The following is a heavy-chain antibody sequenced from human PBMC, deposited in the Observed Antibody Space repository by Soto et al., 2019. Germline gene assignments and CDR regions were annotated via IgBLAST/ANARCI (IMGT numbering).Heavy chain of an antibody. CDR3: ARDRVPYPTRYGDYDY. CDR1: GGTFSSYA. CDR2: IIPIFGTA. D-gene: IGHD4-17*01. J-gene: IGHJ4*02. Sequence: SVKVSCKASGGTFSSYAISWVRQAPGQGLEWMGGIIPIFGTANYAQKFQGRVTITADESTSTAYMELSSLRSEDTAVYYCARDRVPYPTRYGDYDYWGQGTLVTVSS. V-gene: IGHV1-69*13.